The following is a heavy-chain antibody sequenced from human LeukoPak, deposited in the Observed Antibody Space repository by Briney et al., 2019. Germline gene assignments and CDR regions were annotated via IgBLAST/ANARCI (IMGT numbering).Heavy chain of an antibody. V-gene: IGHV1-2*02. CDR1: GYTFTGYY. CDR3: ARAADYYDSRSDY. Sequence: ASVKVYCKASGYTFTGYYMHWVRQAPGQGLEWMGWINPNSGGTNYAQKFQGRVTMTRDTSISTVYMELSRLRSDDTAVYYCARAADYYDSRSDYWGQGTLVTVSS. J-gene: IGHJ4*02. CDR2: INPNSGGT. D-gene: IGHD3-22*01.